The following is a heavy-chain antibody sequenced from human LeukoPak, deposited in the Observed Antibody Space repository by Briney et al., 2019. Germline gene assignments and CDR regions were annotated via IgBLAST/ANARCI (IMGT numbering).Heavy chain of an antibody. CDR1: GGSISSGGYS. CDR2: IYHSGST. D-gene: IGHD3-22*01. V-gene: IGHV4-30-2*01. Sequence: PSETLSLTCAVSGGSISSGGYSWSWIRQPPGKGLEWIGYIYHSGSTYYNPSLKSRVTISVDTSKNQFSLKLSSVTAADTAVYYCASRTDLYYYDSSGYQDYWGQGTLVTVSS. CDR3: ASRTDLYYYDSSGYQDY. J-gene: IGHJ4*02.